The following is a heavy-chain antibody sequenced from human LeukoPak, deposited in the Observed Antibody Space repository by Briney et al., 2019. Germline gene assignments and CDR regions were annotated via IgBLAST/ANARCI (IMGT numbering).Heavy chain of an antibody. CDR1: GGSISSYY. Sequence: SETLSLTCTVSGGSISSYYWSWIRQPAGKGLEWIGRIYTSGSTNYNPSLKSRVTMSVDTSKNQFSLKLSSVTAADTAVYYCAGRVGGYYDSSGYLAAFDIWGQGTMVTVSS. V-gene: IGHV4-4*07. CDR2: IYTSGST. CDR3: AGRVGGYYDSSGYLAAFDI. J-gene: IGHJ3*02. D-gene: IGHD3-22*01.